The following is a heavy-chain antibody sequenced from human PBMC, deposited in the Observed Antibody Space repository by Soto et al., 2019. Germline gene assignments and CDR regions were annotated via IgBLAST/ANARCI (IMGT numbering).Heavy chain of an antibody. Sequence: PGGSLRLSCAASGFTFSNAWMSWVRQAPGKGLEWVGRIKSKTDGGTTDYAAPVKGRFTISRDDSKNTLYLQMNSLKTEDTAVYYCTTYSSGDGWGGDWFDPWGQGTLVTVSS. CDR1: GFTFSNAW. J-gene: IGHJ5*02. D-gene: IGHD6-19*01. V-gene: IGHV3-15*01. CDR2: IKSKTDGGTT. CDR3: TTYSSGDGWGGDWFDP.